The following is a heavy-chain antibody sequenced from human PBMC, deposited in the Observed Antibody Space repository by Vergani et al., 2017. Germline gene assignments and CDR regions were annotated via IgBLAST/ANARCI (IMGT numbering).Heavy chain of an antibody. D-gene: IGHD3-10*01. J-gene: IGHJ4*02. V-gene: IGHV5-51*01. CDR3: ARLITMVRGVDY. CDR1: GFTFDDYA. CDR2: IYPGDSDT. Sequence: EVQLVESGGGLVQPGRSLRLSCAASGFTFDDYAMHWVRQAPGKGLEWMGIIYPGDSDTRYSPSFQGQVTISADKSISTAYLQWSSLKASDTAMYYCARLITMVRGVDYWGQGTLVTVSS.